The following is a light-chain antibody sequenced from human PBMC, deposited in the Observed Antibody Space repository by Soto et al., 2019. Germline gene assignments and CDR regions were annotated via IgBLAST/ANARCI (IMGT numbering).Light chain of an antibody. Sequence: EIVMTQSPATPSVSPGERATLSCRASQSVSSYLAWYQQKPGQAPRLLIYGASTRATGIPARFSGSGSGTDFTLTISSLEPEDFAVYYCQQRSNWPPITFGQGTRLEIK. CDR3: QQRSNWPPIT. CDR2: GAS. CDR1: QSVSSY. V-gene: IGKV3-11*01. J-gene: IGKJ5*01.